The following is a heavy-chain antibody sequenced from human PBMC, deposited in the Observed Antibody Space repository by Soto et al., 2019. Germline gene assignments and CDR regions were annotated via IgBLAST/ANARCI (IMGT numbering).Heavy chain of an antibody. CDR2: INHSGST. J-gene: IGHJ4*01. CDR1: GGSFSGYY. CDR3: ARASGARYFDY. D-gene: IGHD6-25*01. V-gene: IGHV4-34*01. Sequence: PSETLSLTCAVYGGSFSGYYWTWIRQPPGTGLEWIGEINHSGSTNYNPSLKSRVTISVDTSKNQFSLKLTSVTAADTAVYYCARASGARYFDYWDHGTLITVSS.